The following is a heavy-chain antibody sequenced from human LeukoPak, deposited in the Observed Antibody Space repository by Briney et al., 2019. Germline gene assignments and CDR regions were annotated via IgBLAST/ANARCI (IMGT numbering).Heavy chain of an antibody. V-gene: IGHV3-30*18. CDR2: ISYDGSNK. J-gene: IGHJ4*02. D-gene: IGHD6-13*01. CDR1: GFTFSTYG. Sequence: PGGSLRLSCAASGFTFSTYGMHRVRQAPGKGLEWVAVISYDGSNKYYADSVKGRFTISRDNSKNTLYLQMNSLRAEDTAVYYCAKSGTRSSWSPRVKTYLDYWGQGTLVTVSS. CDR3: AKSGTRSSWSPRVKTYLDY.